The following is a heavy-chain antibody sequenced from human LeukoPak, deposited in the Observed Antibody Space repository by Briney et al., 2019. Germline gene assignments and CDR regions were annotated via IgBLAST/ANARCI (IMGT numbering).Heavy chain of an antibody. V-gene: IGHV3-64*01. D-gene: IGHD3-9*01. CDR3: ARGGYDILTGSPDDAFDI. CDR2: ISSNGGST. CDR1: GFTFSSYA. J-gene: IGHJ3*02. Sequence: GGSLRLSCAASGFTFSSYAMHWVRQAPGKGLEYVSAISSNGGSTYYANSVKGRFTISRDNSKNTLYLQMGSLRAEDMAAYYCARGGYDILTGSPDDAFDIWGQGTMVTVSS.